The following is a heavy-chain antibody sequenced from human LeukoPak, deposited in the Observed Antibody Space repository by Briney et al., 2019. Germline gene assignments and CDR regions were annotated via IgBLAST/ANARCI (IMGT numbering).Heavy chain of an antibody. CDR1: GGFISSYY. D-gene: IGHD3-3*02. V-gene: IGHV4-59*01. J-gene: IGHJ4*02. Sequence: SETLSLTCTVSGGFISSYYWSWIRQPPGKGLEWIGYIYYSGSTNYNPSLKSRVTISVDTSKNQFSLKLSSVTAADTAVYYCAREGIRRLYFDYWGQGTLVTVSS. CDR3: AREGIRRLYFDY. CDR2: IYYSGST.